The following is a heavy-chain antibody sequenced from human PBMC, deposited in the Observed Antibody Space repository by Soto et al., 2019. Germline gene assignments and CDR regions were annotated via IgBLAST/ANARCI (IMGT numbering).Heavy chain of an antibody. Sequence: EVQLVESGGGLVQPGGSLRLSCAASGFTVSNFYMTWVRQAPGKGLEWVSVISSDGSTYYAAAVNGRFAISRDNPKNTLYLAIAGLRAGEPAVYYCARDTVRGAYDFWHGGQGTLVTVSS. CDR2: ISSDGST. D-gene: IGHD3-3*01. J-gene: IGHJ4*02. CDR3: ARDTVRGAYDFWH. CDR1: GFTVSNFY. V-gene: IGHV3-66*01.